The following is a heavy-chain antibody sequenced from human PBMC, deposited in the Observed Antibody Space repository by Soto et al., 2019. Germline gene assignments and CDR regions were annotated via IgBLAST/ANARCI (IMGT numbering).Heavy chain of an antibody. V-gene: IGHV3-7*03. CDR3: VRDQLILPADDFYYGVDV. CDR2: IKQEGGEK. Sequence: EVQLVESGGGSVQPGASLRLSCVASGFSFNMYWMSWIRQAPGKGLEWVARIKQEGGEKYYVDSVQGRCTVSRDNAKNSLHMQLHSVSAADACIYYCVRDQLILPADDFYYGVDVWGQGTTVTVSS. J-gene: IGHJ6*02. CDR1: GFSFNMYW.